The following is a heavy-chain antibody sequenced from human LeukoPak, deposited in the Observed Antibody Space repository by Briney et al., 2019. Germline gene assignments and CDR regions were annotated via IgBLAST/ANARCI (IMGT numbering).Heavy chain of an antibody. CDR3: ANLPRTGDAFDI. CDR2: ISYDGSNK. CDR1: GFTFSSYA. D-gene: IGHD1-1*01. V-gene: IGHV3-30*04. Sequence: PGGSLRLSCAASGFTFSSYAMHWVRQAPGKGLEWVAVISYDGSNKYYADSVKGRFTISRDNSKNTLYLQMNSLRAEDTAVYYCANLPRTGDAFDIWGQGTMVTVSS. J-gene: IGHJ3*02.